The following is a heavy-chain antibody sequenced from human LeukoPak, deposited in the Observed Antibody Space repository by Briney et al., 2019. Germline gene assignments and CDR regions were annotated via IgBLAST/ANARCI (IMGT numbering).Heavy chain of an antibody. V-gene: IGHV3-30-3*01. CDR2: ISYDGSNI. CDR3: ARESESFDY. J-gene: IGHJ4*02. Sequence: GRSLRLSCAASGFTFSSYAMHWVRQAPGKGLEWVAVISYDGSNIYYADSVKGRFTISRDNSKNTLYLQMNSLRPEDTAVYYCARESESFDYWGQGTLGTVSS. CDR1: GFTFSSYA.